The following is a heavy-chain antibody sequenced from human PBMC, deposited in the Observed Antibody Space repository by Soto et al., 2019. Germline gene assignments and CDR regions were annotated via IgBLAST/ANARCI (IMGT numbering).Heavy chain of an antibody. V-gene: IGHV3-66*01. CDR2: IDIGGNT. J-gene: IGHJ4*02. CDR1: GFSVTNNY. CDR3: ARGRGSTGYLGREHYFDY. Sequence: EVQVVESGGGLVQPGGSLRLSCAASGFSVTNNYMNWVRQAPGQGLEWVSIIDIGGNTYYADSVKDRFTIARDNSRNTLYLDLDSLRAEDTAVYYCARGRGSTGYLGREHYFDYWGQGTLVTVSP. D-gene: IGHD2-2*01.